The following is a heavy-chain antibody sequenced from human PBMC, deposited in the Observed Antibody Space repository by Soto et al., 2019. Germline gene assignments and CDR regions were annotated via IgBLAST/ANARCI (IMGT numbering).Heavy chain of an antibody. CDR1: GFTFSSYW. CDR2: INSDGSST. D-gene: IGHD2-15*01. J-gene: IGHJ4*02. CDR3: ARVYCSGGSCDHLDY. V-gene: IGHV3-74*01. Sequence: EVQLVESGGGLVQPGGSLRLSCAASGFTFSSYWMHWVRQAPGKGLVWVSRINSDGSSTSYADSVKGRFTISRDNTKNTLYLQMNSLRAEDTAVYYCARVYCSGGSCDHLDYWGQGTLVTVSS.